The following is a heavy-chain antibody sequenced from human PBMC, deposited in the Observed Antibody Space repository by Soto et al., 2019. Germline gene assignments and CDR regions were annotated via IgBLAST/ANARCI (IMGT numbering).Heavy chain of an antibody. CDR3: AKMVEVAPNPPFDY. V-gene: IGHV3-23*01. Sequence: GGSLRLSCAASGFTFSSYAMSWVRLAPGTGLEWVSAISGSGVSTYYADSVKGRFTISRDNSKNTLLLQMNSLRAEDTAVYYCAKMVEVAPNPPFDYWGQGTLVTVSS. J-gene: IGHJ4*02. D-gene: IGHD5-12*01. CDR2: ISGSGVST. CDR1: GFTFSSYA.